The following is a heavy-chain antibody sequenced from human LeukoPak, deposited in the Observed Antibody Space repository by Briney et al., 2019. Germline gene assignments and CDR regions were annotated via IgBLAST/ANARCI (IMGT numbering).Heavy chain of an antibody. D-gene: IGHD3-3*01. CDR2: ISYDGSNK. V-gene: IGHV3-30-3*01. CDR1: GFTFSSYA. Sequence: PGGSLRLSCAASGFTFSSYAMHWVRQAPGKGLEWVAVISYDGSNKYYADSVKGRFTIPRDNSKNTLYLQMNSLRAEDTAVYYCARPSGEFGVVIGYYGMDVWGQGTTVTVSS. J-gene: IGHJ6*02. CDR3: ARPSGEFGVVIGYYGMDV.